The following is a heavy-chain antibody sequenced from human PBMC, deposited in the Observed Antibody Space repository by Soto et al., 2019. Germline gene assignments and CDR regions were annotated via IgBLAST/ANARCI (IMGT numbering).Heavy chain of an antibody. CDR1: GYTFTSYA. CDR3: ARFSIQLRWFDP. J-gene: IGHJ5*02. Sequence: GASVKVSCKASGYTFTSYAMHWVRQAPGQRLEWMGWINAGNGNTKYSQKFQGRVTITRDTSASTAYMELSSLRSEDTAVYYCARFSIQLRWFDPWGQGTLVTVSS. CDR2: INAGNGNT. V-gene: IGHV1-3*01. D-gene: IGHD2-2*01.